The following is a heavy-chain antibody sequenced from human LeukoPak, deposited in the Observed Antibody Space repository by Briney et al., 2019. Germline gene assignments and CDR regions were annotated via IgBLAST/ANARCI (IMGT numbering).Heavy chain of an antibody. J-gene: IGHJ6*03. CDR1: GFTFSSYY. CDR3: ARSNYDILAGYSSASYYMDV. D-gene: IGHD3-9*01. V-gene: IGHV3-33*08. CDR2: ICNSGSTK. Sequence: PGGSLSLSCAASGFTFSSYYMSWVRQAPGKGLEWVAVICNSGSTKYYADSVKGRFTITRDNAKNSLYLQMNSLRAEDTAVDYCARSNYDILAGYSSASYYMDVWGKGTTVTVSS.